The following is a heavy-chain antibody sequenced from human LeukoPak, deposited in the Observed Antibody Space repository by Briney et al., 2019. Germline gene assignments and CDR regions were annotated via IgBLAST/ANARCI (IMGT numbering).Heavy chain of an antibody. CDR1: GFAFSSYA. V-gene: IGHV3-23*01. D-gene: IGHD6-13*01. CDR3: TRDGYSNYWYLNL. J-gene: IGHJ4*02. CDR2: ISGTGGRT. Sequence: GGSLRLSCAASGFAFSSYAMSWVRQAPGKGLEWVSSISGTGGRTYYADSVKGRFTISRDNSKNTLDLQMNSLRADDTAVYYCTRDGYSNYWYLNLWGQGTLVTVSS.